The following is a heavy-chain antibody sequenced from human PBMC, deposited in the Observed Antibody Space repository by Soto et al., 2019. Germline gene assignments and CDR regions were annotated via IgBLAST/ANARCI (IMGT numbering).Heavy chain of an antibody. V-gene: IGHV3-23*01. CDR1: GFTFTNYA. D-gene: IGHD3-10*01. CDR3: AKDSLYYASSPSPGD. Sequence: PGGSLRLSCAASGFTFTNYAMSWVRQAPGKGLEWVSTISGSGSGAATYYPSYADSVKGRFTISRDNSKNTVSLEMNSLRAEDTAVYYCAKDSLYYASSPSPGDRGQGTLVTVSS. CDR2: ISGSGSGAATYYP. J-gene: IGHJ4*02.